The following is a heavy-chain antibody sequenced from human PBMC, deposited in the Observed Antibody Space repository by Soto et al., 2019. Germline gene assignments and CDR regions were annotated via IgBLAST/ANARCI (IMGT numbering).Heavy chain of an antibody. CDR2: INAGNGNT. D-gene: IGHD5-12*01. J-gene: IGHJ4*02. CDR1: GYTFTSYA. CDR3: ARDLDSGYDTFDY. V-gene: IGHV1-3*01. Sequence: ASVKVSCKASGYTFTSYAMHWVRQAPGQRLEWMGWINAGNGNTKYSQKFQGRVTITRDTSASTAYMELSSLRSEDTAVYYCARDLDSGYDTFDYRGQGTPVTVSS.